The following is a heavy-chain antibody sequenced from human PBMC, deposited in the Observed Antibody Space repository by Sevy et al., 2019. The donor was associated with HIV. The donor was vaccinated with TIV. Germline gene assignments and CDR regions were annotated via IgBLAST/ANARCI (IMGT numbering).Heavy chain of an antibody. Sequence: GGSLRLSCAASGFTFSRYAMHWVRQAPGKGLEWVAVISYDGSNKYYADSVKGRFTISRDNSKNTLYLQMNSLRAEDTAVYYCARESVTREYFDYWGQGTLVTVSS. CDR2: ISYDGSNK. CDR3: ARESVTREYFDY. CDR1: GFTFSRYA. D-gene: IGHD1-26*01. J-gene: IGHJ4*02. V-gene: IGHV3-30-3*01.